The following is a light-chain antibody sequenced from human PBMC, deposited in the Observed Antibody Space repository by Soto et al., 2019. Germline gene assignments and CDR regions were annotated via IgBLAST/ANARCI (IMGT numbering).Light chain of an antibody. V-gene: IGKV3-20*01. Sequence: EVVLTQSPGTLSLSPGDRATLSCRASQSVSRTSLAWYQQKPGQTPRLLIFGASNRAADIPARFSASGSGTDFTLTISGLEPDDFAVYYCQQYDFLPLTFGGGTRL. CDR3: QQYDFLPLT. CDR2: GAS. J-gene: IGKJ4*01. CDR1: QSVSRTS.